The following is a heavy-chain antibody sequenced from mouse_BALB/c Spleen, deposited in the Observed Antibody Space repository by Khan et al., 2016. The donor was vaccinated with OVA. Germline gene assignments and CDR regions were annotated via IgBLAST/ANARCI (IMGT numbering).Heavy chain of an antibody. Sequence: VQLKESGAELVKPGASVKLSCTASGFNIKDTYMHWVKQRPEQGLEWIGRIAPANGNTKYDPKFQGKATITADTSYNTSYLQLSSLTSEATAVYYCARPSYDPRDFDVWGAGTTVTVSS. CDR1: GFNIKDTY. D-gene: IGHD2-3*01. J-gene: IGHJ1*01. CDR2: IAPANGNT. CDR3: ARPSYDPRDFDV. V-gene: IGHV14-3*02.